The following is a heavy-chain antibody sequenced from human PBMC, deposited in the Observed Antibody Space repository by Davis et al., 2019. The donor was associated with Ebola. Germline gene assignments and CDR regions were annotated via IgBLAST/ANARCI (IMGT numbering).Heavy chain of an antibody. CDR3: ARGPWGYDILTGYSTTDFDY. CDR2: IRYDGSNK. CDR1: GFTFSSYG. D-gene: IGHD3-9*01. Sequence: GESLKISCAASGFTFSSYGMHWVRQAPGKGLEWVAFIRYDGSNKYYADSVKGRFTISRDNSKNTLYLQMNSLRAEDTAVYYCARGPWGYDILTGYSTTDFDYWGQGTLVTVSS. V-gene: IGHV3-30*02. J-gene: IGHJ4*02.